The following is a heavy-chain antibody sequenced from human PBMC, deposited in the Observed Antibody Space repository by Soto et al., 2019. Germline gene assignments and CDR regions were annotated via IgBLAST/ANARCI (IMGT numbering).Heavy chain of an antibody. CDR2: ISAYNGNT. CDR1: GYTFTSYG. CDR3: ARDLEYYGSGSYYNWFDP. J-gene: IGHJ5*02. Sequence: ASVKISCKASGYTFTSYGISWVRQAPGQGLERMGWISAYNGNTNYAQKLQGRVTMTTDTSTSTAYMELRSLRSDDTAVYYCARDLEYYGSGSYYNWFDPWGQGTLVTVSS. V-gene: IGHV1-18*01. D-gene: IGHD3-10*01.